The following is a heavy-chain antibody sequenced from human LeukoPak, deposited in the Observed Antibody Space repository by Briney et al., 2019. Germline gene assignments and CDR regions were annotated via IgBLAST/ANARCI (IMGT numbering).Heavy chain of an antibody. D-gene: IGHD6-19*01. CDR3: ARVGEQWLPRWYFDL. V-gene: IGHV3-21*01. CDR2: ISSSSSYI. Sequence: GGSLRLSCAASGFTFSSYSMNWVRQAPGKGLEWVSSISSSSSYIYYADSVKGRFTISRDNSKNTLYLQMNSLRAEDTAVYYCARVGEQWLPRWYFDLWGRGTLVTVSS. J-gene: IGHJ2*01. CDR1: GFTFSSYS.